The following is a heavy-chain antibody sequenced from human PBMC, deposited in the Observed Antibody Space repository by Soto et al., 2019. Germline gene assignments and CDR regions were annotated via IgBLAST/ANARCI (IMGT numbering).Heavy chain of an antibody. CDR1: GGTFRNYA. D-gene: IGHD1-26*01. V-gene: IGHV1-69*10. CDR2: FIPILGGG. Sequence: SVKVSCKASGGTFRNYAINWVRQAPGQGLEWLGGFIPILGGGINAQKFQGRVTITSDESTRTAHMELSSLKSEDTAMYYCARRSGSYSNAFDFGGQGTMVTASS. J-gene: IGHJ3*01. CDR3: ARRSGSYSNAFDF.